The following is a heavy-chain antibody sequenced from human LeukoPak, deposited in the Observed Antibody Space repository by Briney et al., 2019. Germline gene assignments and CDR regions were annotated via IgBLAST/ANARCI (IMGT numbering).Heavy chain of an antibody. CDR2: IYHSGST. Sequence: PSETLSLTCAVSGYSISSGYYWGWIRQPPGKGLEWIGSIYHSGSTYYNPSLKSRVSISVDTSKNQFSLKLSSVTAADTAVYYCAGGTSGITGTYDYWGQGTLVTVSS. CDR1: GYSISSGYY. J-gene: IGHJ4*02. V-gene: IGHV4-38-2*01. D-gene: IGHD1-7*01. CDR3: AGGTSGITGTYDY.